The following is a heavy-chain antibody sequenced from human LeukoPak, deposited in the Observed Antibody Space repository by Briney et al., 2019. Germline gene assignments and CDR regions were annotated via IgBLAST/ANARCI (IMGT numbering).Heavy chain of an antibody. CDR3: ARDVCSSTSCRGNAFDI. Sequence: GASVKVSCRASGYTFTSYGISWVRQAPGQGLEWMGWISAYNGNTNYAQKLQGRVTTTTDTSTSTAYMELRSLRSNDTAVYYCARDVCSSTSCRGNAFDIWGQGTMVTVSS. D-gene: IGHD2-2*01. CDR1: GYTFTSYG. CDR2: ISAYNGNT. J-gene: IGHJ3*02. V-gene: IGHV1-18*01.